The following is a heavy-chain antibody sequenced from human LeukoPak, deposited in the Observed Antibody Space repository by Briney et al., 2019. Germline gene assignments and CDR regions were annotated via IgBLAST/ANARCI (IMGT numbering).Heavy chain of an antibody. CDR3: AKVGGGGITIFGEDY. Sequence: GGSLRLSCAASGFTFSSYGMHWVRQAPGKGLEWVAFIRYDGNNKYYADSVKGRFTISRDNSKNTLYLQMNSLRAEDTAVYYCAKVGGGGITIFGEDYWGQGTLGTVSS. CDR1: GFTFSSYG. V-gene: IGHV3-30*02. CDR2: IRYDGNNK. D-gene: IGHD3-3*01. J-gene: IGHJ4*02.